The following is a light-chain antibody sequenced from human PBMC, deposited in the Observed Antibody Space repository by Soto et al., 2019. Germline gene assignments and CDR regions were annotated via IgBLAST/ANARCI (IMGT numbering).Light chain of an antibody. CDR1: SSDVGSYNF. V-gene: IGLV2-23*01. CDR2: EGS. CDR3: CSYAGSSTCV. Sequence: QSALTQPASVSGSPGQSITISCTGSSSDVGSYNFVSWHQQHPGKAPKLMIYEGSKRPSGVSNRFSGSKSGNTASLTISGLQAEDEADYYCCSYAGSSTCVFCGGTKVTVL. J-gene: IGLJ3*02.